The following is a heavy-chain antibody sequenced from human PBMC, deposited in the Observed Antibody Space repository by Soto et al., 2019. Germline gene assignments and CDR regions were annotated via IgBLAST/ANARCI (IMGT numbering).Heavy chain of an antibody. CDR3: ARDIEVAGGWDY. D-gene: IGHD6-19*01. Sequence: QVQLQESGPGLVKPSETLSLTCTVSGGSISSYYWSWIRQPPGKGLEWIGYIYYSGSTNYNPSLKSRVTISVDTSKNQFSLKLSSVTAADTAVYYCARDIEVAGGWDYWGQGPLVTV. V-gene: IGHV4-59*01. J-gene: IGHJ4*02. CDR2: IYYSGST. CDR1: GGSISSYY.